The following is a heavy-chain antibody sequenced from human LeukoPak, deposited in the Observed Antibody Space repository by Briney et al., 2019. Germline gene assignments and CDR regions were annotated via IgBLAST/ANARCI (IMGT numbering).Heavy chain of an antibody. Sequence: SETLSLTCAVYGGSFSGYYWSWIRQPPGKGLEGIGENNHSGSTNYNPSLKSRVTISVDTSKNQFSLKLSSVTAADTAVYYCARTAWIQAHFDPWGQGTLVTVSS. V-gene: IGHV4-34*01. J-gene: IGHJ5*02. D-gene: IGHD5-18*01. CDR1: GGSFSGYY. CDR3: ARTAWIQAHFDP. CDR2: NNHSGST.